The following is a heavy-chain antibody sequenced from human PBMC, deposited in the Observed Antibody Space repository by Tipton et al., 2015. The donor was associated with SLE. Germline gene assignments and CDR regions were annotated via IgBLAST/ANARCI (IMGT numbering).Heavy chain of an antibody. J-gene: IGHJ5*02. D-gene: IGHD3-10*01. CDR1: GGSISSYY. CDR3: ARHGGDTYYYGPRAWFDP. Sequence: TLSLNCTVSGGSISSYYWSWIRQPPGKGLEWIGYIYYSGSTNYNPSLKSRVTISVDTSKNQFSLKLSSVTAADTAVYYCARHGGDTYYYGPRAWFDPWGQGTLVTVSS. CDR2: IYYSGST. V-gene: IGHV4-59*08.